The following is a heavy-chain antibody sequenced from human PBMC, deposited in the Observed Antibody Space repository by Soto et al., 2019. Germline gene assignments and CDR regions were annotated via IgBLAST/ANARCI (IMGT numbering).Heavy chain of an antibody. CDR3: AKEYSSSWYLDY. D-gene: IGHD6-13*01. Sequence: SLRLSCAASGFTFSSYGMHWVRQAPGKGLEWVAVISYDGSNKYYADSVKGRFTISRDNSKNTLYLQMNSLRAEDTAVYYCAKEYSSSWYLDYWGQGTLVTVSS. V-gene: IGHV3-30*18. CDR2: ISYDGSNK. CDR1: GFTFSSYG. J-gene: IGHJ4*02.